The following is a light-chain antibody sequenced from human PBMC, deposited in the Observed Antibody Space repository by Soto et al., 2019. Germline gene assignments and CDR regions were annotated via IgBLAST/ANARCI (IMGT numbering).Light chain of an antibody. CDR2: LNSDGSH. J-gene: IGLJ2*01. CDR3: QTWGTGVV. CDR1: SGHSSYA. V-gene: IGLV4-69*02. Sequence: QSVLTQSPSASASLGASVRLTCTLSSGHSSYAIAWHQQQPEKGPRYLMKLNSDGSHSKGDGIPGRFSGSSSGAERYLTISSLQSEDEADYYCQTWGTGVVFGGGTKVTVL.